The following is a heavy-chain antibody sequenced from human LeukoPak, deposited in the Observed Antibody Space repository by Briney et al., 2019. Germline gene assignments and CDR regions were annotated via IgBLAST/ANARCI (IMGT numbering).Heavy chain of an antibody. V-gene: IGHV1-2*02. Sequence: ASVKVSCKASGYTFTDYYMYWVRQAPGQGLEWMGWINPNSGGTNFAQKFQGRVTMTRDTSITTAYMELSRLKSDDTAVYYCATVRDIVVGGGPYYFDYWGQGTLVTVSS. J-gene: IGHJ4*02. CDR3: ATVRDIVVGGGPYYFDY. CDR2: INPNSGGT. CDR1: GYTFTDYY. D-gene: IGHD2-15*01.